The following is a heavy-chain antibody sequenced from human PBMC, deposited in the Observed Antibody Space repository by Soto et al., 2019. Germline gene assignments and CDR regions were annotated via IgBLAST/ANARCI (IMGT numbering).Heavy chain of an antibody. CDR2: INHSGST. CDR3: ARGRGYCSGGSCYSFSQSINYYYYYMDV. Sequence: KASETLSLTCAVYGGSFSGYYWSWIRQPPGKGLEWIGEINHSGSTNYNPSLKSRVTISVDTSKNQFSLKLSSVTAADTAVYYCARGRGYCSGGSCYSFSQSINYYYYYMDVPGKGTTVTVSS. CDR1: GGSFSGYY. D-gene: IGHD2-15*01. V-gene: IGHV4-34*01. J-gene: IGHJ6*03.